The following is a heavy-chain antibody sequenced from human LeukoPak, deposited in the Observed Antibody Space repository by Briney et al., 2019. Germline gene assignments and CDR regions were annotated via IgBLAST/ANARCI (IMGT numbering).Heavy chain of an antibody. CDR2: MYYTGST. CDR3: ARTRLGGKAYFDY. CDR1: GGSISNYY. Sequence: SETLSLTCTVSGGSISNYYWSWIRQPPGKGLEWIGYMYYTGSTNYNPSLKSRVTISVDTSENQFSLKLSSVTAADTAVYYCARTRLGGKAYFDYWGQGTLVTVSS. V-gene: IGHV4-59*12. D-gene: IGHD4-23*01. J-gene: IGHJ4*02.